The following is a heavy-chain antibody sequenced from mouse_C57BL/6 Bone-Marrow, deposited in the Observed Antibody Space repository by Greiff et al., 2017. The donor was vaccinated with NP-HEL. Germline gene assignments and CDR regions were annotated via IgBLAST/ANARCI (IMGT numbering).Heavy chain of an antibody. D-gene: IGHD1-1*01. J-gene: IGHJ1*03. Sequence: EVQLQESGGDLVKPGGSLKLSCAASGFTFSSYGMSWVRQTPDKRLEWVATISSGGSYTYYPDSVKGRFTISRDNAKNTLYLQMSSLKSEDTAMYYCARQRYYGSSYGWYFDVWGTGTTVTVSS. CDR3: ARQRYYGSSYGWYFDV. V-gene: IGHV5-6*01. CDR2: ISSGGSYT. CDR1: GFTFSSYG.